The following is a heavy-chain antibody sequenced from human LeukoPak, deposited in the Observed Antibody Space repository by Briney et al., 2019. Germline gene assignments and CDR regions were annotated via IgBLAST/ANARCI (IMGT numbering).Heavy chain of an antibody. V-gene: IGHV4-59*01. CDR3: ARSWSSGWFFDY. D-gene: IGHD6-19*01. Sequence: SETLSLTCTVSGGSINSYYWSWIRQPPGEGLEWIGYIYYSGSTNYNPSLKSRVTISVDTSKNQFSLKMSSVTAADTAVYFCARSWSSGWFFDYWGQGTLVTVSS. CDR2: IYYSGST. CDR1: GGSINSYY. J-gene: IGHJ4*02.